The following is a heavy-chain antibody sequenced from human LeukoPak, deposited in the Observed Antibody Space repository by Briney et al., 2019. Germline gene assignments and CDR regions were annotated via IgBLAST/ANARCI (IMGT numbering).Heavy chain of an antibody. D-gene: IGHD3-3*01. CDR3: ARVYYDFWSGYSWDY. CDR1: GYTFTSYD. V-gene: IGHV1-8*01. J-gene: IGHJ4*02. Sequence: GASVKVSCKASGYTFTSYDINWVRRATGQGLEWMGWMNPNSGNTGYAQKFQGRVTMTRNTSISTAYMELSSLRSEDTAVYYCARVYYDFWSGYSWDYWGQGTLVTVSS. CDR2: MNPNSGNT.